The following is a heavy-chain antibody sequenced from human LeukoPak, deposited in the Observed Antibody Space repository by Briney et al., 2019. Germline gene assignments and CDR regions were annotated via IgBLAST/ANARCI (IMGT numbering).Heavy chain of an antibody. Sequence: ASVKASCKVSGYTLTELSMHWVRQAPGKGLEWMGGFDPEDGGTIYAQKFQGRVTMTEDTSTDTAYMELSSLRSEDTAVYYCATIPYYYDSSGYYLWGQGTLVTVSS. J-gene: IGHJ5*02. D-gene: IGHD3-22*01. V-gene: IGHV1-24*01. CDR3: ATIPYYYDSSGYYL. CDR1: GYTLTELS. CDR2: FDPEDGGT.